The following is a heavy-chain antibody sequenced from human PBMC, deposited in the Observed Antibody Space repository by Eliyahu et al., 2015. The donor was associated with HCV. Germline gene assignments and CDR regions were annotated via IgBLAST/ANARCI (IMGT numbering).Heavy chain of an antibody. J-gene: IGHJ3*01. D-gene: IGHD3-22*01. CDR3: ARAGYHDSRGYFYDAFDF. CDR1: GFTFSXYX. V-gene: IGHV3-74*01. CDR2: IXGSGSLT. Sequence: DVQLVESGGGVFQPGGSLRLXCAASGFTFSXYXMHWVRQAPGKGXVXVSRIXGSGSLTNYADSVQGRLIVSRDNARNTVYLQVNSLTADDTAVYYCARAGYHDSRGYFYDAFDFGGQGTKVTVSS.